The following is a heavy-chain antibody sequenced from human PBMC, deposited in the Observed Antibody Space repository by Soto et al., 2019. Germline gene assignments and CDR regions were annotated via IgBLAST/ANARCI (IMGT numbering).Heavy chain of an antibody. Sequence: QVQLVESGGGVVQPGRSLRLSCAASGFTFSSYGMHWVRQAPGKGLEWVAVIWFDGSNKFYADYVKGRFTISRDNSKNTVYLQMNSLSDEDSAAYYCATTGPYWGKGTLVTVYS. CDR3: ATTGPY. V-gene: IGHV3-33*01. CDR1: GFTFSSYG. J-gene: IGHJ4*02. CDR2: IWFDGSNK.